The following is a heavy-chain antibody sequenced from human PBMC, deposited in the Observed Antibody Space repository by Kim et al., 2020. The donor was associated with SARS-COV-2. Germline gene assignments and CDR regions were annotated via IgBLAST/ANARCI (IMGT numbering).Heavy chain of an antibody. J-gene: IGHJ3*02. Sequence: GGSLRLSCAASGFTFNDYGMHWVRQAPGKGLEWVALTSYDGSYEYYAESVKGRFTISRDDSTNTLYLQMSSLRPEDTAVFYCAKGEVMYGGNSGAFDIWG. D-gene: IGHD2-21*01. CDR1: GFTFNDYG. V-gene: IGHV3-30*18. CDR3: AKGEVMYGGNSGAFDI. CDR2: TSYDGSYE.